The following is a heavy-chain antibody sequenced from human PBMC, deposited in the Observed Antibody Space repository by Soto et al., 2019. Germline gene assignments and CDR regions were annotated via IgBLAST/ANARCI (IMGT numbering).Heavy chain of an antibody. CDR1: GFTFSSYA. CDR3: AKSMIVVVITGPDY. CDR2: ISGSGGST. D-gene: IGHD3-22*01. Sequence: PGESLKISCAASGFTFSSYAMSWVRQAPGKGLEWVSAISGSGGSTYYADSVKGRFTISRDNSKNTLYLQMNSLRAEDTAVYYCAKSMIVVVITGPDYWGQGTLVTVSS. J-gene: IGHJ4*02. V-gene: IGHV3-23*01.